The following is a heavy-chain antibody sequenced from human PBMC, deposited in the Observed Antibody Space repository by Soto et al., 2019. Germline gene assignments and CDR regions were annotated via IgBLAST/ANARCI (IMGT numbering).Heavy chain of an antibody. D-gene: IGHD2-2*01. CDR3: ATAEGGPAAFDY. Sequence: ASVKVSFKVSGYTLTELSMHWVRQAPGKGLEWMGGFDPEDGETIYAQKFQGRVTMTEDTSTDTAYMELSSLSSEDTAVYYCATAEGGPAAFDYWGQGTLVTVSS. V-gene: IGHV1-24*01. J-gene: IGHJ4*02. CDR2: FDPEDGET. CDR1: GYTLTELS.